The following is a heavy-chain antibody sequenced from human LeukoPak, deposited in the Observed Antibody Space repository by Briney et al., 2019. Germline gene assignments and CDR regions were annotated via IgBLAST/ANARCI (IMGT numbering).Heavy chain of an antibody. CDR1: GYSSTSYG. J-gene: IGHJ4*02. V-gene: IGHV5-51*01. CDR2: IYPGDSDT. D-gene: IGHD2-2*01. Sequence: GESLKTSCKGSGYSSTSYGIGRVRQIPGKGLEWMGIIYPGDSDTRYSPSFQGQVTISADKSISTAYLQWSSLKASDTAMYYCARLGVVPAAMSAYWGQGTLVTVSS. CDR3: ARLGVVPAAMSAY.